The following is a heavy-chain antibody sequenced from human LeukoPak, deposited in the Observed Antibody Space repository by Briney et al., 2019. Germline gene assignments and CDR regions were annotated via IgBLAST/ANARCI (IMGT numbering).Heavy chain of an antibody. CDR3: ARDLKTSGWYGDFDY. J-gene: IGHJ4*02. D-gene: IGHD6-19*01. V-gene: IGHV3-53*01. Sequence: GGSLRLSCAASGFTFSSFAMSWVRQAPGKGLEWVSAIFSGGSTFYADSVTGRFTISRDNSKNTVYLEMNSLRAEDTAVYYCARDLKTSGWYGDFDYWGQGTLVTVSS. CDR2: IFSGGST. CDR1: GFTFSSFA.